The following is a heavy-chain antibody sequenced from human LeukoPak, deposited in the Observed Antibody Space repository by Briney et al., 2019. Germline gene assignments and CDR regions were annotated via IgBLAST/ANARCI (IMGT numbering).Heavy chain of an antibody. CDR3: ARDYAGTNWFDP. V-gene: IGHV3-74*01. CDR1: GFTFSSYW. Sequence: PGGSLRLSCAASGFTFSSYWMHWVRQAPGKGLVWVSRINSDGSSTSYADSVKGRFTISRDNAMNTLYLQMNSLRAEDTAVYYCARDYAGTNWFDPWGQGTLVTVSS. CDR2: INSDGSST. J-gene: IGHJ5*02. D-gene: IGHD1-26*01.